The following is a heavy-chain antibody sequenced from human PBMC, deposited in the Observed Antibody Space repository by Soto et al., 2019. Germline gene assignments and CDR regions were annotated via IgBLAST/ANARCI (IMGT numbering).Heavy chain of an antibody. CDR3: ARIGVSQGHESPDFDS. CDR2: ISGFNGNT. J-gene: IGHJ4*02. Sequence: GASVKVSCKASGYTFNFYGITWVRQAPGQGLEWMGWISGFNGNTNYAADLQGRVTMTTDTSTSTAYMELRGLRSDDTAVSYCARIGVSQGHESPDFDSWGQGTLVTVSS. V-gene: IGHV1-18*01. CDR1: GYTFNFYG. D-gene: IGHD3-16*01.